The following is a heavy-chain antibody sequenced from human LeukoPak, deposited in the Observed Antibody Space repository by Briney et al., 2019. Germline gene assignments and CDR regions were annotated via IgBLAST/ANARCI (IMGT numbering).Heavy chain of an antibody. Sequence: GGSLRLACAAYGFTFSSYSINWVRQAPGKGLELNSYISGSSSIIYYTPSVKGRFTISRDNGKSSLYLQMNSRRDDDTAVYFCARGTGDGDRTFDIWGQGAMVTVSS. D-gene: IGHD3-10*01. V-gene: IGHV3-48*02. CDR3: ARGTGDGDRTFDI. J-gene: IGHJ3*02. CDR1: GFTFSSYS. CDR2: ISGSSSII.